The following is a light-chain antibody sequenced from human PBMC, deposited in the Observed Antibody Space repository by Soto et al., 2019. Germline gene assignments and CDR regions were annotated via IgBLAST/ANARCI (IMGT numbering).Light chain of an antibody. V-gene: IGLV2-14*03. CDR1: SSDVGGYNY. J-gene: IGLJ1*01. CDR3: SSYTSSSLHV. CDR2: DVS. Sequence: ELTQPASVSGSPGQSITISCTGTSSDVGGYNYVSWYQQHPGKAPKLMIYDVSNRPSGVSNRFSGSKSGNTASLTISGLQAEDEADYYCSSYTSSSLHVFGTGTKVTV.